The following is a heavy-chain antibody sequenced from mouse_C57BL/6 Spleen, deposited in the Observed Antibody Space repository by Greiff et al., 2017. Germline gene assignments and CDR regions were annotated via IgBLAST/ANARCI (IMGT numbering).Heavy chain of an antibody. D-gene: IGHD1-1*01. V-gene: IGHV5-16*01. CDR2: INYDGSST. Sequence: EVKLQESEGGLVQPGSSMKLSCTASGFTFSDYYMAWVRQVPEKGLEWVANINYDGSSTYYLDSLKSRFIISRDNANNILYLQMSSLTSEDTATYYCARDYGSSLDYWGQGTTLTVSS. J-gene: IGHJ2*01. CDR1: GFTFSDYY. CDR3: ARDYGSSLDY.